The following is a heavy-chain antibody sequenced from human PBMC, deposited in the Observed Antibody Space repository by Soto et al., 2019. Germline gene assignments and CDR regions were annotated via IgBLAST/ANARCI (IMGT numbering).Heavy chain of an antibody. CDR1: GFTFSGSD. CDR2: IRSKAASYVT. CDR3: TRPPYDC. J-gene: IGHJ4*02. V-gene: IGHV3-73*01. Sequence: EVQLVESGGGLVQPGGSLTLSCAASGFTFSGSDIHWVRQASGKGLEWVGRIRSKAASYVTTYAASVIGRSSISRDDSKNTAYLQMNSLKSEDTAVYYCTRPPYDCWGQGTLVTVSS.